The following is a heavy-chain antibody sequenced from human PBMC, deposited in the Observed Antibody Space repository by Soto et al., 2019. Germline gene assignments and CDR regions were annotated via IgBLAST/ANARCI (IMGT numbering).Heavy chain of an antibody. V-gene: IGHV3-9*01. CDR1: GFTFDDYA. D-gene: IGHD3-10*01. CDR3: AKDTNSGGPAPTDY. Sequence: PGGSLRLSCAASGFTFDDYAMHWVRQGPGKGLEWVSRISWNSNTIVYADSVKGRFTISRDNAENSPYLQMNSLRAEDTAMYYCAKDTNSGGPAPTDYWGQGTMVTVSS. CDR2: ISWNSNTI. J-gene: IGHJ4*02.